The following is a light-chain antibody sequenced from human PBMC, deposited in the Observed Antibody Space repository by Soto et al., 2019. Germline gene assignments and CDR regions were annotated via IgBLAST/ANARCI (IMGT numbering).Light chain of an antibody. CDR1: QSINTF. CDR3: QQSYSIPLT. Sequence: DVQMTQSPSSLSASVGDRVTITCRASQSINTFLNWYQQKPGKAPKLLIYAASSLESGVPSRFRGGGSGTDFTLTISSLRPEDFAAYYCQQSYSIPLTFGGGTKVEIK. V-gene: IGKV1-39*01. CDR2: AAS. J-gene: IGKJ4*02.